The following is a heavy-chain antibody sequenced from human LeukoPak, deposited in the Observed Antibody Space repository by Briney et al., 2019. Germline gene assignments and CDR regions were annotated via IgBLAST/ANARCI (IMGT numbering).Heavy chain of an antibody. V-gene: IGHV1-2*02. CDR1: GYTFTGYY. D-gene: IGHD1-26*01. CDR2: INPNSGGT. CDR3: ARGRGIVGAYNWFDP. J-gene: IGHJ5*02. Sequence: ASVTVSCKASGYTFTGYYMHWVRQAPGQGLEWMGWINPNSGGTNYAQKFQGRVTMTRDTSISTAYMELSRLRSDDTAVYYCARGRGIVGAYNWFDPWGQGTLVTVSS.